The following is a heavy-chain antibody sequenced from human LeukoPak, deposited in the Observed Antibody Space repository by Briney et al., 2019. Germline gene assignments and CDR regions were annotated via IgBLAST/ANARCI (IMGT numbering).Heavy chain of an antibody. Sequence: GGSLRLSCPASGFTFESYAMHWVSQAPGKGLEWVAVISYNGSTKYYADSVKGRFTVSRDNPKNTLFLQMNSLRVEDTAIYHCARDIVIYSIVEGGNYWRQGTLVTVSS. D-gene: IGHD1-26*01. V-gene: IGHV3-30*03. CDR2: ISYNGSTK. J-gene: IGHJ4*02. CDR3: ARDIVIYSIVEGGNY. CDR1: GFTFESYA.